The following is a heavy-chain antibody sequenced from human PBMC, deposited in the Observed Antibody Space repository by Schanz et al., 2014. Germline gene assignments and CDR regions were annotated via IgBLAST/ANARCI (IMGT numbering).Heavy chain of an antibody. CDR2: IISILGIP. CDR3: ARAKRFGDMDV. D-gene: IGHD3-10*01. J-gene: IGHJ6*02. V-gene: IGHV1-69*04. CDR1: RYTFNTYG. Sequence: QGQLVQSGPEVKEPGASVKVSCEASRYTFNTYGLNWVRQAPGQGLEWMGRIISILGIPNYAQKFQGRVTFTADKSTSTAYMELSSLKSEDTAVYYCARAKRFGDMDVWGQGTMVTVSS.